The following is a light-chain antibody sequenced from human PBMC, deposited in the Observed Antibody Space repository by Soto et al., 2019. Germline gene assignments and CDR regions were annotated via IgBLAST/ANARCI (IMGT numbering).Light chain of an antibody. V-gene: IGLV2-8*01. CDR1: SSDVGAYDY. CDR2: EIN. Sequence: QSVLTQPPSASGSPGQSVTISCTGTSSDVGAYDYVSWYQQHPGKAPKLMIYEINERPSGVPDRFSGSKSGNTASLTVSGPGVEDEADYYCNSFAGGSSAPSVFGTGTQLTVL. J-gene: IGLJ7*01. CDR3: NSFAGGSSAPSV.